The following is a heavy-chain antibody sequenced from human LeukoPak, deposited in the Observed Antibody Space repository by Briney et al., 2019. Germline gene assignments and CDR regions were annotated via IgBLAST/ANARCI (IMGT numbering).Heavy chain of an antibody. CDR2: IYYSGST. CDR3: ARRPRNDILTGTPFDY. Sequence: SETLSLTCTVSGGSISSGGYYWSWIRQHPGKGLEWIGYIYYSGSTYYNPSLKSRVTISVDTSKNQFSLKLRSVTAADTAVYYCARRPRNDILTGTPFDYWGQGILVTVSS. D-gene: IGHD3-9*01. CDR1: GGSISSGGYY. V-gene: IGHV4-31*03. J-gene: IGHJ4*02.